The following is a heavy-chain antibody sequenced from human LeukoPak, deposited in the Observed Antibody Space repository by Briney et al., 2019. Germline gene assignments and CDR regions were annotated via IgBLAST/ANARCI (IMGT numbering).Heavy chain of an antibody. CDR1: GFTFSSYG. CDR2: IWYDGSNK. Sequence: GGSLRLSCAASGFTFSSYGMPWVRQAPGKGLEWVAVIWYDGSNKYCADSVKGRFTISRDNSKNTLYLQMNSLRAEDTAVYYCARGSYGIAVAGCFDYWGQGTLVTVSS. D-gene: IGHD6-19*01. J-gene: IGHJ4*02. V-gene: IGHV3-33*01. CDR3: ARGSYGIAVAGCFDY.